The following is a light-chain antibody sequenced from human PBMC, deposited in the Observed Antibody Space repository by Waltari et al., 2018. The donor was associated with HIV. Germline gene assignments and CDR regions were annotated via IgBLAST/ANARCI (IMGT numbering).Light chain of an antibody. CDR3: CSYAVGSIVV. J-gene: IGLJ2*01. V-gene: IGLV2-23*02. CDR1: SSEVGSYNL. CDR2: KVS. Sequence: QSALTQPASVSGSPGQSITISCTGTSSEVGSYNLVSWYQQHPGKAPKLMISKVSKRPSGVSTRFSGSKSGNTASLTISGLQAEDEADYYCCSYAVGSIVVFGGRTTLTVL.